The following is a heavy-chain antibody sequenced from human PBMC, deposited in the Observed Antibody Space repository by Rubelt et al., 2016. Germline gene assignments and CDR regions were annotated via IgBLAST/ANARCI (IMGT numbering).Heavy chain of an antibody. V-gene: IGHV4-59*05. CDR1: GGSISSYY. J-gene: IGHJ6*03. CDR3: AGSGYSSSWQGRYYYYYMDV. Sequence: QVQLQESGPGLVKPSETLSLTCTVSGGSISSYYWSWIRQPPGKGLEWIGSIYYSGSTYYNTSLKSRVTISVDRSKNQCSLKLSSVTAADTAVYYCAGSGYSSSWQGRYYYYYMDVWGKGTTVTVSS. D-gene: IGHD6-13*01. CDR2: IYYSGST.